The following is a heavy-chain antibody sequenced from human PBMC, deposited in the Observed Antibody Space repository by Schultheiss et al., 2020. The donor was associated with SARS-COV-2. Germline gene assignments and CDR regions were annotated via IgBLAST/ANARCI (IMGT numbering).Heavy chain of an antibody. D-gene: IGHD2-2*01. V-gene: IGHV3-20*03. Sequence: GGSLRLSFAASGFTFDDYGMSWVRQAPGKGLEWVSGMNWIGGNTGYADSVKGRFTIYRDNAKNSLYLQMTSLTAEDTAVYYCARVYQLTDYYYYYGMDVWGQGTTVTVSS. CDR2: MNWIGGNT. CDR3: ARVYQLTDYYYYYGMDV. CDR1: GFTFDDYG. J-gene: IGHJ6*02.